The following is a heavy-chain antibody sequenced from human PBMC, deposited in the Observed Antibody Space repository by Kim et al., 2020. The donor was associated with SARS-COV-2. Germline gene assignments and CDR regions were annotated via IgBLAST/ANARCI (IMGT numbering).Heavy chain of an antibody. J-gene: IGHJ4*02. V-gene: IGHV3-30*18. CDR2: ISYDGSNK. CDR3: AKDLKTVTTNGY. D-gene: IGHD4-17*01. CDR1: GFTFSSYG. Sequence: GGSLRLSCAASGFTFSSYGMHWVRQAPGKGLEWVAVISYDGSNKYYADSVKGRFTISRDNSKNTLYLQMNSLRAEDTAVYYCAKDLKTVTTNGYWGQGTLVTVSS.